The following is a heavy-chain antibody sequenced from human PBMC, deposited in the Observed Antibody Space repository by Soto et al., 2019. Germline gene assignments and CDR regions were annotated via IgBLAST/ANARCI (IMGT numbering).Heavy chain of an antibody. Sequence: WSLRLSCAASGFTFSSYAMSWVRQAPGKGLEWVSAISGSGGSTYYADSVKGRFTISRDNSKNTLYLQMNSLRAEDTAVYYCAKDSSSYCSSTSCYPYYYYGMDVWGQGTTVTVSS. CDR3: AKDSSSYCSSTSCYPYYYYGMDV. CDR1: GFTFSSYA. D-gene: IGHD2-2*01. V-gene: IGHV3-23*01. J-gene: IGHJ6*02. CDR2: ISGSGGST.